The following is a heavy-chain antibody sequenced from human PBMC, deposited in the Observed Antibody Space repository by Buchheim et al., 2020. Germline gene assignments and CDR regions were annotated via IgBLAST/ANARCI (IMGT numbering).Heavy chain of an antibody. V-gene: IGHV3-23*01. D-gene: IGHD3-22*01. J-gene: IGHJ6*02. CDR3: AKDLYYYDSSGYYNYYYYYGMDV. CDR1: GFTFSSYA. CDR2: ISGSGGST. Sequence: EVQLLESGGGLVQPGGSLRLSCAASGFTFSSYAMSWVHQAPGKGLEWVSAISGSGGSTYYADSVKGRFTISRDNSKNTLYLQMNSLRAEDTAVYYCAKDLYYYDSSGYYNYYYYYGMDVWGQGTT.